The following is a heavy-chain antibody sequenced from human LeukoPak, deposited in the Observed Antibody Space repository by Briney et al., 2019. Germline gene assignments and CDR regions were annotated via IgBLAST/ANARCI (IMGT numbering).Heavy chain of an antibody. Sequence: PSETLSLTCTVSGGSISSYYWSWIRQPPGKGLEWIGYIYYSGSTNYNPSLKSRVTISVDTSKNQFSLKLNSVTAADTAVYYCARVVCVYELIPYMGVWGKRGTGTVSS. CDR1: GGSISSYY. CDR3: ARVVCVYELIPYMGV. D-gene: IGHD5/OR15-5a*01. V-gene: IGHV4-59*08. J-gene: IGHJ6*03. CDR2: IYYSGST.